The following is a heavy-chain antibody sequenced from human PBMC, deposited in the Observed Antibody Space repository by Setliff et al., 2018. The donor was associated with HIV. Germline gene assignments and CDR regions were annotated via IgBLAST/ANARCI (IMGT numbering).Heavy chain of an antibody. V-gene: IGHV4-39*01. CDR2: VYYGGDT. D-gene: IGHD1-26*01. J-gene: IGHJ4*02. CDR1: GGSMKISNYY. CDR3: ARRMSSGSYYDY. Sequence: LSLTCAVSGGSMKISNYYWAWIRQPPGKGLEWIGSVYYGGDTYYNPSLKSRVTISADTSNNQFSLKLNSLTAADTAVYYCARRMSSGSYYDYWGQGTLVTVSS.